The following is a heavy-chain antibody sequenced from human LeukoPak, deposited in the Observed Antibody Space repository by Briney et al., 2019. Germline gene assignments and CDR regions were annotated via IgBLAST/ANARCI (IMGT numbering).Heavy chain of an antibody. D-gene: IGHD5-12*01. J-gene: IGHJ4*02. V-gene: IGHV3-30*04. CDR3: ARGPSGYHNT. CDR2: ISYDGNNK. CDR1: GFTFSSYT. Sequence: GGSLRLSCAASGFTFSSYTMHWVRQAPGKGLEWVAVISYDGNNKYYADSAKGRFTISRDTSKNTLYLQMNSPRAEDTAVYYCARGPSGYHNTGGQGTLVTVSS.